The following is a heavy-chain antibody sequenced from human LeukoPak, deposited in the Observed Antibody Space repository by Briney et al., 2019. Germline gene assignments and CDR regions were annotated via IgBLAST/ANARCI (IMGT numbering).Heavy chain of an antibody. Sequence: PSETLSLTCTVSGGSISSYYWSWLRQPPGKGLEWIGYIYYSGSTNYNPSLKSRVTISVDTSKNQFSLKLSSVTAADTAVYYCARSHLIPNFDYWGQGTLVTVSS. D-gene: IGHD2-21*01. J-gene: IGHJ4*02. CDR1: GGSISSYY. CDR3: ARSHLIPNFDY. V-gene: IGHV4-59*01. CDR2: IYYSGST.